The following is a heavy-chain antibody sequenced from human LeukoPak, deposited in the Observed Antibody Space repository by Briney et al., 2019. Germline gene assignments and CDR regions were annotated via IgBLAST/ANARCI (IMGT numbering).Heavy chain of an antibody. CDR3: ARQGTSGSYLTGLDV. CDR1: SGSISTYY. J-gene: IGHJ6*02. D-gene: IGHD3-22*01. CDR2: IFHSGST. Sequence: SQTLSLTCTVSSGSISTYYWSWIRQSPGKGLEWMGYIFHSGSTTYNPSLSSRLTISVDTSKNQFSLELRSVTAADTAVYYCARQGTSGSYLTGLDVWGQGTTVTVSS. V-gene: IGHV4-59*08.